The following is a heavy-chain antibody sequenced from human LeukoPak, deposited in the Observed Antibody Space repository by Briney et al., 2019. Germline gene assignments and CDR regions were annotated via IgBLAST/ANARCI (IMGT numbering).Heavy chain of an antibody. D-gene: IGHD3-3*01. J-gene: IGHJ4*02. CDR3: ARLNDVLGAYSTPSRIFDY. Sequence: ASETLSLTCNVSGGSVGTYYWSWLRQSPGKGLEWIGYIFYTGTTNYNPSLKSRVTLSVDTSQNQFSLSLNSVTAADTPVYYCARLNDVLGAYSTPSRIFDYWGQGTLVTVSS. CDR1: GGSVGTYY. V-gene: IGHV4-59*02. CDR2: IFYTGTT.